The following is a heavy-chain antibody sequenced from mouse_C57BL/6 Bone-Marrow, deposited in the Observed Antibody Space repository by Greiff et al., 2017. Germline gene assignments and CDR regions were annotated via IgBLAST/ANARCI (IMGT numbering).Heavy chain of an antibody. J-gene: IGHJ1*03. CDR1: GFTFSSYA. D-gene: IGHD1-1*01. Sequence: EVQVVESGGGLVKPGGSLKLSCAASGFTFSSYAMSWVRQTPEKRLEWVATISDGGSYTYYPDNVKGRFTISRDNAKNNLYLQMSHLKSEDTAMYYCAREGLYYYGSFFWYFDVWGTGTTVTVSS. CDR2: ISDGGSYT. CDR3: AREGLYYYGSFFWYFDV. V-gene: IGHV5-4*01.